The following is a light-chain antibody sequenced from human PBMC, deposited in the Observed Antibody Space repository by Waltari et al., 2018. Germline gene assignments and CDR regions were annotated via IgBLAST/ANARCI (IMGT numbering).Light chain of an antibody. CDR3: SSFTGSSTLV. Sequence: QSALTQPASVSGSPGQSIPISGTGTSSDAGGYNYVSWYQQHPGRAPKVMIYDVSNRPSGVSNRFSGSKSGNTASLTISGLQAEDEADYYCSSFTGSSTLVFGGGTKLTVL. CDR1: SSDAGGYNY. CDR2: DVS. J-gene: IGLJ2*01. V-gene: IGLV2-14*03.